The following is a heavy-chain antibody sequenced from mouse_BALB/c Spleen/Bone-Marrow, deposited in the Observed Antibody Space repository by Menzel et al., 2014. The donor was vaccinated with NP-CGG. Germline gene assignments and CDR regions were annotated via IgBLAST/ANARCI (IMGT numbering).Heavy chain of an antibody. V-gene: IGHV1-63*01. CDR2: IYLGSGNT. Sequence: VQLQQSGTELVRPGTSVKISCKASGYAFTNYWLGWVKQRPGHGLEWIGDIYLGSGNTYYNEKFKGKVTLTADKSSSTAYMQLSGLTSEDSAVHFCTRRRSLDYWGQGTTLTVSS. CDR3: TRRRSLDY. J-gene: IGHJ2*01. CDR1: GYAFTNYW.